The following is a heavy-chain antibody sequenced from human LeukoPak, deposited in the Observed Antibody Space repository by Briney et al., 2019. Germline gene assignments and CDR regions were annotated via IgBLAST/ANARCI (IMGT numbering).Heavy chain of an antibody. J-gene: IGHJ3*02. CDR2: ISYDGSNK. Sequence: PGGSLRLSCAASGFTFSSYAMHWVRQAPGKGLEWVAVISYDGSNKYYADSVKGRFTISRDNSKNTLYLQMNSLRAEDTAVYYCAKDGVAGTDAFDIWGQGTMVTVSS. V-gene: IGHV3-30*04. D-gene: IGHD6-19*01. CDR1: GFTFSSYA. CDR3: AKDGVAGTDAFDI.